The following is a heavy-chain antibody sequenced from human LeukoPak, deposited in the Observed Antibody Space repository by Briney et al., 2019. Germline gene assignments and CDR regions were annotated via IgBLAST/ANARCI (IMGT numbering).Heavy chain of an antibody. V-gene: IGHV1-2*02. D-gene: IGHD3-10*01. Sequence: ASVKVSCKASGYTFTGYYMHWVRQAPGQGLEWMGWINPNSGGTNYARKFQGRVTMTRDTSISTAYMELSRLRSDDTAVYYCARDQTGGLGLLWFGEFQYYMDVWGKGTTVTVSS. J-gene: IGHJ6*03. CDR1: GYTFTGYY. CDR3: ARDQTGGLGLLWFGEFQYYMDV. CDR2: INPNSGGT.